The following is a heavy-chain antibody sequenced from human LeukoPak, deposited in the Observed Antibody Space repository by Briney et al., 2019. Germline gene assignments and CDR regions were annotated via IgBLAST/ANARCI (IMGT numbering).Heavy chain of an antibody. CDR3: VRGNITMVRGVTTYYYYYMDV. CDR2: IYYSGST. D-gene: IGHD3-10*01. CDR1: GGSISSSSYY. V-gene: IGHV4-39*07. Sequence: PSETLSLTCTVSGGSISSSSYYWGWIRQPPGKGLEWIGSIYYSGSTYYNPSLKSRVTISVDTSKNQFSLKLSSVTAADTAVYYCVRGNITMVRGVTTYYYYYMDVWGKGTTVTISS. J-gene: IGHJ6*03.